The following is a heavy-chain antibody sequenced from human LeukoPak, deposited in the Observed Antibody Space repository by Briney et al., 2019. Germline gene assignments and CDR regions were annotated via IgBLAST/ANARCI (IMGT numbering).Heavy chain of an antibody. V-gene: IGHV3-21*01. CDR1: GFTFNSYG. CDR3: AGASKYSSSSFDY. D-gene: IGHD6-13*01. Sequence: GGSLRLSCAASGFTFNSYGMNWVRQAPGKGLEWVSSISSSSSYIYYADSVKGRFPISRDNAKNSLYLQMNSLRAEDTAVYYCAGASKYSSSSFDYWGQGTLVTVSS. J-gene: IGHJ4*02. CDR2: ISSSSSYI.